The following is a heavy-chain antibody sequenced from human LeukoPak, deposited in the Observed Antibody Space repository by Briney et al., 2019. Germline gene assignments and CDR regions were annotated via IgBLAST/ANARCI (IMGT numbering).Heavy chain of an antibody. CDR3: ARLHALGAEEFDP. V-gene: IGHV4-59*11. D-gene: IGHD3-16*01. J-gene: IGHJ5*02. Sequence: SETLSLTCTVSGCFITGRYWSWIRQPPGKGLEWIGYIHYTGSTNYNPSLNSRITMSVDTPNNQFSLRLTPVTATDTAVYYCARLHALGAEEFDPWGQGALVTVSS. CDR1: GCFITGRY. CDR2: IHYTGST.